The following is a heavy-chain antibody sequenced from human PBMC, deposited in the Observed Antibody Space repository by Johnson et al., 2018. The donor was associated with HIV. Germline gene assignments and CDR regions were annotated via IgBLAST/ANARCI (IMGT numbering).Heavy chain of an antibody. Sequence: VQLVESGGGLIQPGGSLRLSCAVSGFTVSSNYMSWVRQAPGKGLEWVSLINTGGSTYYADSVKGRFTISRDNSKNTLYLQMNSLRAEDTAVYYCAKGWGRGTFSTDDSFDIWGQGTMVTVSS. CDR2: INTGGST. CDR3: AKGWGRGTFSTDDSFDI. D-gene: IGHD1-26*01. J-gene: IGHJ3*02. V-gene: IGHV3-66*03. CDR1: GFTVSSNY.